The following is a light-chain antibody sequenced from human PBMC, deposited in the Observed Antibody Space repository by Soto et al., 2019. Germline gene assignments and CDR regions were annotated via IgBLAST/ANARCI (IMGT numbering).Light chain of an antibody. J-gene: IGKJ5*01. CDR2: GAS. CDR1: QSVSSD. CDR3: QQYNNWPIT. Sequence: EVVMTQSPATLSVSPGERATLSCRASQSVSSDLAWYHQKPGQAPRLLIYGASTRATGIPGTFGRSGSGTEFTLTISSLQAEDFAVYFCQQYNNWPITFGQGTRLEIK. V-gene: IGKV3-15*01.